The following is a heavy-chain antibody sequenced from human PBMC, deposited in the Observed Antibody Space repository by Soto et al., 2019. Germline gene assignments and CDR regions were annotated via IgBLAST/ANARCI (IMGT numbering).Heavy chain of an antibody. Sequence: SVKVSCKASGGTFSSYAISWVRQAPGQGLEWMGGIIPIFGTANYAQKFQGRVTITADESTSTAYMELSSLRSEDTAVYYCARERAYCGGDCPTDAFDIWGQGTMVTVSS. CDR3: ARERAYCGGDCPTDAFDI. CDR1: GGTFSSYA. D-gene: IGHD2-21*02. J-gene: IGHJ3*02. CDR2: IIPIFGTA. V-gene: IGHV1-69*13.